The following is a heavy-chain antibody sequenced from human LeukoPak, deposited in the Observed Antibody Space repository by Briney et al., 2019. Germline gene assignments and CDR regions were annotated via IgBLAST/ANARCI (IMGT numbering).Heavy chain of an antibody. CDR2: ISSDGSST. CDR1: GFTFSDYW. D-gene: IGHD3-22*01. J-gene: IGHJ5*02. CDR3: ARGVSEYYYDSSGYYTGSYDP. V-gene: IGHV3-74*01. Sequence: GGSLRLSCAASGFTFSDYWMHWVRQAPGKGLVWVSRISSDGSSTSYADSVKGRFTVSKDNAKNTLYLQMNSLRAEDTAVYYCARGVSEYYYDSSGYYTGSYDPWGQGTLVTVSS.